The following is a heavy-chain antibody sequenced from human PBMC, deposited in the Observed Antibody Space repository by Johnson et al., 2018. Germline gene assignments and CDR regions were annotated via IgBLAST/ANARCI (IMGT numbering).Heavy chain of an antibody. CDR1: GGSSSSYT. J-gene: IGHJ6*03. V-gene: IGHV1-69*09. CDR3: AKVPVGYSNYEGIRYYYYMDV. Sequence: QVQLVESGAEVKKPGSSVKVSCKASGGSSSSYTISWVRQAPGQGLEWMGRIIPIVGITNYAQKFQGRVAISEDKSTRTAYMELSSLRSEDTAVYYCAKVPVGYSNYEGIRYYYYMDVWGKGTTVTVSS. CDR2: IIPIVGIT. D-gene: IGHD4-11*01.